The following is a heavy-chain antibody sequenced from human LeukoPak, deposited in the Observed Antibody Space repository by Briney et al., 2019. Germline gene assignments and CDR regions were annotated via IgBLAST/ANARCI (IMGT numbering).Heavy chain of an antibody. J-gene: IGHJ4*02. CDR1: GGTFSSYA. CDR3: ARVGDIVATKHNYYFDY. V-gene: IGHV1-69*13. Sequence: SVKVPCKASGGTFSSYAISWVRQAPGQGLEWMGGIIPIFGTANYAQKFQGRVTITADESTSTAYMELSSLRSEDTAVYYCARVGDIVATKHNYYFDYWGQGTLVTVSS. D-gene: IGHD5-12*01. CDR2: IIPIFGTA.